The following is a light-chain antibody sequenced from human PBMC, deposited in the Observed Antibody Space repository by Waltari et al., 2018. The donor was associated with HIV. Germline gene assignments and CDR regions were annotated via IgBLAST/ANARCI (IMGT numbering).Light chain of an antibody. J-gene: IGLJ3*02. CDR3: SSYAGSNWV. CDR2: EAI. Sequence: QSALTQPPSASGSPGQSVTISCTGTSSDVGGYNYVSWYQQHPGKAPKYIIYEAIKRPSGVPDRFSGSKSGNTASLTVSGLQAEDEADYYCSSYAGSNWVFGGGTKLTVL. V-gene: IGLV2-8*01. CDR1: SSDVGGYNY.